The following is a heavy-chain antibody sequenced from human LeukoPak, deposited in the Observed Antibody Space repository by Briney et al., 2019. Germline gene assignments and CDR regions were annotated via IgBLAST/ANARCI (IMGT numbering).Heavy chain of an antibody. D-gene: IGHD2-2*01. Sequence: ASVKVSCKASGGTFSTYGITWVRQAPGQGLEWMGGIIPIIETTNYGQTFQGRVTITADESTNTAYMELSSLRSEDTAVYYCARVGRGRGIVVVPAAAPRYYYYYMDVWGKGTTVTVSS. J-gene: IGHJ6*03. CDR1: GGTFSTYG. CDR3: ARVGRGRGIVVVPAAAPRYYYYYMDV. CDR2: IIPIIETT. V-gene: IGHV1-69*13.